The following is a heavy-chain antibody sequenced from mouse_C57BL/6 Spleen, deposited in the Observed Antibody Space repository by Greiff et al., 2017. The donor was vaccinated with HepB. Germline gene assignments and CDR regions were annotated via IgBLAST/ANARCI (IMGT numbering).Heavy chain of an antibody. CDR2: LSNGGGST. CDR3: ARWTRAMDY. Sequence: EVNVVESGGGLVQPGGSLKLSCASSGFTFSDYSLYLFRQTPEKRLEWFEYLSNGGGSTYYPATVKGRFTISRDNAKNTLYLQMSRLKSEDTAMYYCARWTRAMDYWGQGTSVTVSS. V-gene: IGHV5-12*01. J-gene: IGHJ4*01. CDR1: GFTFSDYS. D-gene: IGHD2-13*01.